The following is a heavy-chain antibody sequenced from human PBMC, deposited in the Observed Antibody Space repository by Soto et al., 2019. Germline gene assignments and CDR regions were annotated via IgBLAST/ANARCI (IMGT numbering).Heavy chain of an antibody. CDR2: IYPGDSDT. V-gene: IGHV5-51*01. J-gene: IGHJ3*02. CDR3: ARHMYSINDDFDI. D-gene: IGHD2-8*01. Sequence: PGGSLKISFRFSGYSFTSYWIVWVLQMPGKGLEWMGIIYPGDSDTRYTPSLQGQVTISAEKSISTDSMQWSSLEDSDNAMYYCARHMYSINDDFDIWGQGTMVTVSS. CDR1: GYSFTSYW.